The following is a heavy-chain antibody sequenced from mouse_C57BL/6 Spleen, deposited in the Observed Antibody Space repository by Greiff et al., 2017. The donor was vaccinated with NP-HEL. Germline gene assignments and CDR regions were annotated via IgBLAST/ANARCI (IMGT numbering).Heavy chain of an antibody. V-gene: IGHV14-2*01. J-gene: IGHJ1*03. D-gene: IGHD1-1*01. CDR2: IDPEDGET. Sequence: EVQLQESGAELVKPGASVKLSCTASGFNIKDYYMHWVKQRTEQGLEWIGRIDPEDGETKYAPKFQGKATITADTSSNTAYLQLSSLTSEDTAVYYCARITTVVAPYWYFDVWGTGTTVTVSS. CDR3: ARITTVVAPYWYFDV. CDR1: GFNIKDYY.